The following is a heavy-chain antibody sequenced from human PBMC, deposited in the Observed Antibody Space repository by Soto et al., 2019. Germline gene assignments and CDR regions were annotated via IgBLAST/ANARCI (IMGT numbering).Heavy chain of an antibody. D-gene: IGHD4-4*01. CDR1: GFSLSTSGMC. CDR3: ARMLNDYITRGPFDY. V-gene: IGHV2-70*01. J-gene: IGHJ4*02. Sequence: ESGPTLVNPTQTLTLTCTFSGFSLSTSGMCVSWIRQPPGKALEWLALIDWDDDKYYSTSLKTRLTISKDTSKNQVVLTMTNMDPVDTATYYCARMLNDYITRGPFDYWGQGTLVTVSS. CDR2: IDWDDDK.